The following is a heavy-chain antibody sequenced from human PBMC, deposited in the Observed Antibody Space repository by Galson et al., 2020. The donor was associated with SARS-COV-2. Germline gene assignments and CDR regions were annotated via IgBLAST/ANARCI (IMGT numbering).Heavy chain of an antibody. CDR3: ARVVYGSGSYYRLFDG. CDR1: GFTFSDYS. CDR2: ITSISSTI. J-gene: IGHJ4*02. D-gene: IGHD3-10*01. V-gene: IGHV3-48*04. Sequence: GGSLRLSCAASGFTFSDYSMNWVRQAPGKGLEWVSYITSISSTIYYADSVKGRFTISRDNAKNSLYLQMNSLRAEDTAVYYCARVVYGSGSYYRLFDGWGQGIMVTVSS.